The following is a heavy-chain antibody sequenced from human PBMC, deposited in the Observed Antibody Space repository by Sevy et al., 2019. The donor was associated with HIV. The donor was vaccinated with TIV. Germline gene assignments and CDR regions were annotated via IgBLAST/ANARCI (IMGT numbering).Heavy chain of an antibody. CDR1: GFTFSGNW. CDR3: ARDAGYCSSTSCYRGDYFDY. Sequence: GSLRLSCAASGFTFSGNWMSWVRQAPGKGLEWVADIKEDGSEKYYVDSVKGRFTISRDNAKKSLYLQMNNLRAEETAVYYCARDAGYCSSTSCYRGDYFDYWGQGTLVTVSS. V-gene: IGHV3-7*01. D-gene: IGHD2-2*02. CDR2: IKEDGSEK. J-gene: IGHJ4*02.